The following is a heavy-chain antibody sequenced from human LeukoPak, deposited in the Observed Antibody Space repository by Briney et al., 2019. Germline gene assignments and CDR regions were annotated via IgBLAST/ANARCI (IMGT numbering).Heavy chain of an antibody. CDR2: ISSSSSYI. J-gene: IGHJ4*02. Sequence: GGSLRLSCAASGFTFSSYWMTWVRQAPGKGLEWVSSISSSSSYIYYAASVKGRFTISRDNAKNSLYLHMNSLRAEDTAVYYCARDLYCSGGSCYQPSGFDYWGQGTLVTVSS. V-gene: IGHV3-21*01. D-gene: IGHD2-15*01. CDR3: ARDLYCSGGSCYQPSGFDY. CDR1: GFTFSSYW.